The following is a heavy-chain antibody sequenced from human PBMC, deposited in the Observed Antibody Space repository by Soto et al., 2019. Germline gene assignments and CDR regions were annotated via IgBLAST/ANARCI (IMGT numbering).Heavy chain of an antibody. Sequence: HVQLVQSGGELKKPGASVKVSCNTSGYTFTTYFITWVRQAPGQGLEWMGWISPHNGNTNNAEKFQGRVTMTADTITKTAYMEMRNLRIDDTAVYYCARDTGNSFDYWGQGTPVTVSS. CDR3: ARDTGNSFDY. V-gene: IGHV1-18*01. CDR1: GYTFTTYF. CDR2: ISPHNGNT. J-gene: IGHJ4*02.